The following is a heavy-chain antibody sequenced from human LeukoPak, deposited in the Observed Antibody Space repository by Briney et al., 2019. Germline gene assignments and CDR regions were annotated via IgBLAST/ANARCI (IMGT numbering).Heavy chain of an antibody. D-gene: IGHD4-11*01. V-gene: IGHV1-2*02. CDR3: ARDAIVKDYSNSDY. CDR2: INPNSGGT. Sequence: GASVKVSCNASGYTFTVSYIDWARQAPGQGLEWMGWINPNSGGTNYAQKFQGRVTMTRDTSISTAYMELSSLRSDDTAVCYCARDAIVKDYSNSDYWGQGTLVTVSS. CDR1: GYTFTVSY. J-gene: IGHJ4*02.